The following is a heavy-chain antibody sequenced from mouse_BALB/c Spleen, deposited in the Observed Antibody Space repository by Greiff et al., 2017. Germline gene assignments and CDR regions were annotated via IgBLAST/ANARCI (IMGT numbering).Heavy chain of an antibody. V-gene: IGHV1-5*01. CDR3: TRSRDGYDGYYFDY. J-gene: IGHJ2*01. D-gene: IGHD2-2*01. Sequence: EVQLQQSGTVLARPGASVKMSCKASGYSFTSYWMHWVKQRPGQGLEWIGAIYPGNSDTSYNQKFKGKAKLTAVTSASTAYMELSSLTNEDSAVYYCTRSRDGYDGYYFDYWGQGTTLTVSS. CDR1: GYSFTSYW. CDR2: IYPGNSDT.